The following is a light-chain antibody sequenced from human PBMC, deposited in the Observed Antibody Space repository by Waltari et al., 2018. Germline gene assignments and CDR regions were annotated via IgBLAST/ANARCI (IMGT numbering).Light chain of an antibody. CDR2: NVS. CDR3: WSFTGSYWM. CDR1: SGDVWASHY. J-gene: IGLJ3*02. V-gene: IGLV2-11*01. Sequence: QSALTQPRSVSASPGQSVTISCSGTSGDVWASHYVAWYQQHPGKAPKVMIFNVSKRPSGVPDRFSGSKSGNTASLSISGLQAEDEADYYCWSFTGSYWMFGGGTRLTVL.